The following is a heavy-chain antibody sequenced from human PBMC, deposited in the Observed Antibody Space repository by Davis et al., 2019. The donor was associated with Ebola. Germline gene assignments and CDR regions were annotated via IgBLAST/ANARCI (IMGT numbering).Heavy chain of an antibody. CDR3: TAGGYGSGSRGDY. D-gene: IGHD3-10*01. CDR2: ISYDGSNK. CDR1: GFTFSSYG. J-gene: IGHJ4*02. V-gene: IGHV3-30*03. Sequence: GGSLRLSCAASGFTFSSYGMHWVRQAPGKGLEWVAVISYDGSNKYYADSVKGRFTISRDNSKNTLYLQMNSLRTEDTAVYYCTAGGYGSGSRGDYWGQGTLVTVSS.